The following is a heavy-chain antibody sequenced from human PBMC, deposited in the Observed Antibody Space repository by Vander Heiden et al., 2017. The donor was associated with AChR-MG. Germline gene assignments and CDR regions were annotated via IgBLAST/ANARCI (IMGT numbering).Heavy chain of an antibody. CDR2: IHSSGFT. J-gene: IGHJ6*02. CDR1: GGSLTNYP. D-gene: IGHD3-16*01. Sequence: QVQLQESGPGLVKPSVTLSPTCSVPGGSLTNYPWHWIQPPPGKGLEWVGYIHSSGFTVYNPSLSSRVTMMIDMPNNQFSLNLNSVTGADTALYHCARSRGGGFLGMDVWGHGTTVTVSS. CDR3: ARSRGGGFLGMDV. V-gene: IGHV4-59*01.